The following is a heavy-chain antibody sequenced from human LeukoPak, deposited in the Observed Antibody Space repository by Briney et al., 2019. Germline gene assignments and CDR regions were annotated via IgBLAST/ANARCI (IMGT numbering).Heavy chain of an antibody. J-gene: IGHJ4*02. CDR2: ISWNSGSI. CDR1: GFTFDDYA. Sequence: GGSLRLSCAASGFTFDDYAMHWVRQAPGKGLEWVSGISWNSGSIGYADSVKGRFTISRDNSKNTLYLQMNSLRAEDTAVYYCARAFEGTLAYSSSWGLFDYWGQGTLVTVSS. CDR3: ARAFEGTLAYSSSWGLFDY. D-gene: IGHD6-13*01. V-gene: IGHV3-9*01.